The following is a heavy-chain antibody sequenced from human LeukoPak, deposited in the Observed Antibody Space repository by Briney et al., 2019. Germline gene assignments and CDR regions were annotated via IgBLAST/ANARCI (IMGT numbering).Heavy chain of an antibody. CDR2: IYTSGST. V-gene: IGHV4-4*08. D-gene: IGHD2-15*01. J-gene: IGHJ4*02. CDR1: GGSISSYY. Sequence: SETLSLTCTVSGGSISSYYWSWIRQPPGKGLEWIGRIYTSGSTNYNPSLKSRVTISVDTSKNQFSLKLSSVTAADTAVYYCARGILRGYYFDYWGQGTLVTVSS. CDR3: ARGILRGYYFDY.